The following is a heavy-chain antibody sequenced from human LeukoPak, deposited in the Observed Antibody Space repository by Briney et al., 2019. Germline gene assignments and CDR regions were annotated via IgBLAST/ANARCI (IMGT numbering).Heavy chain of an antibody. V-gene: IGHV3-30*18. CDR2: ISYDGNKE. CDR3: AKKLAGSGYSSHFDY. CDR1: GFSFSSYG. Sequence: GGSLRLSCAASGFSFSSYGMHWVRQAPGKGLEWVAVISYDGNKEYYVDSVKGRFTISRDNSKDTLYLQMNSLRAEDTAVYYCAKKLAGSGYSSHFDYWGQGTLVTVSS. D-gene: IGHD3-22*01. J-gene: IGHJ4*02.